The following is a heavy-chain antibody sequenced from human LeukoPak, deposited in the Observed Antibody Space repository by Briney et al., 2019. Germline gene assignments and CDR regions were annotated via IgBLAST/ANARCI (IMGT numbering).Heavy chain of an antibody. Sequence: ASVKVSCKASGYTFTGYYMHWVRQAPGQGLEWMGWINPNSGVTNYAQKFQGRVTMTRDTSTSTVYMGLSSLRSEDTAVYYCARVPGSGYYSLDYWGQGTLVTVSS. CDR3: ARVPGSGYYSLDY. J-gene: IGHJ4*02. CDR2: INPNSGVT. D-gene: IGHD3-22*01. V-gene: IGHV1-2*02. CDR1: GYTFTGYY.